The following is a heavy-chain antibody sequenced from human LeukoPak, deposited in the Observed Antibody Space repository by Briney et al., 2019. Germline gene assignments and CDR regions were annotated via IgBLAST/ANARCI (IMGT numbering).Heavy chain of an antibody. D-gene: IGHD6-19*01. CDR1: GFTFDDYA. CDR2: ISWNSGSI. CDR3: AKELGLSSGPPGEYYGMDV. V-gene: IGHV3-9*01. J-gene: IGHJ6*02. Sequence: PGGSLRLSCAASGFTFDDYAMHWVRHAPGKGLEWVSGISWNSGSIGYADSVKGRFTISRDNAKNSLYLQMNSLRAEDTALYYCAKELGLSSGPPGEYYGMDVWGQGTTVTVSS.